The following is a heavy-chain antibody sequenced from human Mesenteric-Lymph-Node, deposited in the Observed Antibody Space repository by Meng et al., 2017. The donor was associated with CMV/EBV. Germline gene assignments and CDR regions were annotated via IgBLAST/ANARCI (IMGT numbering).Heavy chain of an antibody. CDR3: ARDMYYYYGSGSYYPYYYYYGMDV. J-gene: IGHJ6*02. CDR2: ISYDGSNK. V-gene: IGHV3-30-3*01. D-gene: IGHD3-10*01. Sequence: GESLKISCAASGFTFSSYAMHWVRQAPGKGLEWVAVISYDGSNKYYADSVKGRFTISRDNSKNTLYLQMNSLRAEDTAVYYCARDMYYYYGSGSYYPYYYYYGMDVWGQGTTVTVSS. CDR1: GFTFSSYA.